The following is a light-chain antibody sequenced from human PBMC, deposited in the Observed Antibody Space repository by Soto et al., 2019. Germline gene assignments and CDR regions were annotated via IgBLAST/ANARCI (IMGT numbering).Light chain of an antibody. J-gene: IGKJ2*01. CDR2: DAS. CDR3: QQRSNLPPT. CDR1: QSVSSY. V-gene: IGKV3-11*01. Sequence: EIVLTQSPATLSLSPGERATLSCRASQSVSSYLAWYQQKPGQAPRLLIYDASNRATGIPARFSGSASGTDFTLTISSLEPEYFAVYYCQQRSNLPPTFGQGTKLEIK.